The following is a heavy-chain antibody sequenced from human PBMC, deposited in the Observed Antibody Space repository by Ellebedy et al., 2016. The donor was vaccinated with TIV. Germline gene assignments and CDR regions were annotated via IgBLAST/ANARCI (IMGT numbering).Heavy chain of an antibody. CDR1: GFSMSSYW. CDR2: IKQDGSEK. V-gene: IGHV3-7*01. J-gene: IGHJ4*02. Sequence: GESLKISXAASGFSMSSYWMSWVRQAPGKGLEWVANIKQDGSEKYYVDSVKGRFTISRDNAKNSVYLQMNSLRVEDAAVYYCARALGGGHCYWGQGTLVTVSS. CDR3: ARALGGGHCY. D-gene: IGHD2-21*02.